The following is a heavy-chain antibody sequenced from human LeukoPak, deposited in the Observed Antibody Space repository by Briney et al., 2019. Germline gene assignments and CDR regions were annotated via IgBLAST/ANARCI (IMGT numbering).Heavy chain of an antibody. V-gene: IGHV3-74*01. J-gene: IGHJ4*02. CDR3: VRGRPSTWF. D-gene: IGHD3-22*01. Sequence: GGSPRLSCAASGFTFKLSWMHWVRQVPGKGPGWDARINDDGSDTVYAASVKGRFTMSRADAKNMLFLQMNRLRGGDTAVYHCVRGRPSTWFWGQGTLVTVSS. CDR1: GFTFKLSW. CDR2: INDDGSDT.